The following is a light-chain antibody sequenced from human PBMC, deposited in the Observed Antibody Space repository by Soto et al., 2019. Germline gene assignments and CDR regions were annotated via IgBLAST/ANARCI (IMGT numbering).Light chain of an antibody. J-gene: IGKJ4*01. V-gene: IGKV1-5*01. CDR3: QQYKSYSLT. Sequence: DIQMTQSPSTLSASVGDRVTITCRASQSISIWLAWYQQKPGKAPNLLIYDASSLESGVPSRFSGSGSGTEFTLAISSLQADDFATYYCQQYKSYSLTFGGGTKVDIK. CDR1: QSISIW. CDR2: DAS.